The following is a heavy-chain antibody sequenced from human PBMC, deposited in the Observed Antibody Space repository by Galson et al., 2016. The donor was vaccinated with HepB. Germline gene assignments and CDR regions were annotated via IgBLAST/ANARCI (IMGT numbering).Heavy chain of an antibody. CDR1: GLSVTTYG. Sequence: SLRLSCAASGLSVTTYGMHWVRQAPGKGLEWVAVVSYDGETKYYADSVKGRFTISRDNSNNTLFLQMDSPRVDDTAVYYCARGRRYSGTHGLFDYWGQGALVTVSS. D-gene: IGHD1-26*01. CDR3: ARGRRYSGTHGLFDY. V-gene: IGHV3-33*05. J-gene: IGHJ4*02. CDR2: VSYDGETK.